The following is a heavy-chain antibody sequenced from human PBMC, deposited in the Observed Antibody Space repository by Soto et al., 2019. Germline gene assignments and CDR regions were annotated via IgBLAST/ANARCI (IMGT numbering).Heavy chain of an antibody. CDR2: IYYSGST. CDR3: ARLESVTRSLGYFDY. CDR1: GGSIRRSDYY. V-gene: IGHV4-31*03. J-gene: IGHJ4*02. Sequence: QLQLQESGPGLVKPSQTLSLTCTVSGGSIRRSDYYWSWVRQLPGRGLEWIAYIYYSGSTFYNPSLMSRLAISVDTSRNQFSLSLTSVTAADTAVYYCARLESVTRSLGYFDYWGRGIRVTVTS. D-gene: IGHD7-27*01.